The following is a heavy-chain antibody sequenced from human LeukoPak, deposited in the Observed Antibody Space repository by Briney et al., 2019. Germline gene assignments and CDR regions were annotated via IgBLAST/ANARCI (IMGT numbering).Heavy chain of an antibody. Sequence: GGSLRLSCAASGFTFNKAWMSWVRQAPGKGLEWVGRIKSRTDGGTMDYAAPVKGRFTLSRDDSKNTVYLQMNSPKTEDTAVYYCTTEGYCSGDNCYSFDHWGQGSLVTVSS. J-gene: IGHJ4*02. CDR2: IKSRTDGGTM. V-gene: IGHV3-15*01. D-gene: IGHD2-15*01. CDR3: TTEGYCSGDNCYSFDH. CDR1: GFTFNKAW.